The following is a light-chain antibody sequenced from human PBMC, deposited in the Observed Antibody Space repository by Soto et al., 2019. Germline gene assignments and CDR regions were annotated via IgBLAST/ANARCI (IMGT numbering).Light chain of an antibody. V-gene: IGLV1-51*01. CDR3: GTWDSFLSAGV. CDR2: DNN. Sequence: QSVLTQPSSVSAAPGQKVTISCSGSNSNIGKNFVSWYQQFPGAAPKLLIYDNNKRPSGIVDRFSGSKSGTSATLDIAGLQYGDEANYYCGTWDSFLSAGVFGGGTKLTVL. CDR1: NSNIGKNF. J-gene: IGLJ3*02.